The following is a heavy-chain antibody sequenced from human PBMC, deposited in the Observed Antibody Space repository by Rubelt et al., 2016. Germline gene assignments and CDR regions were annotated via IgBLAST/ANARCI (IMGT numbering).Heavy chain of an antibody. CDR2: ISWNSGSI. CDR3: AKDYDYSNYGPHGMDV. V-gene: IGHV3-9*01. Sequence: DYAMHWVRQAPGKGLEWVSGISWNSGSIGYADSVKGRFTISRDNAKNSLYLQMNSLRAEDTALYYCAKDYDYSNYGPHGMDVWGQGTTVTVSS. CDR1: DYA. J-gene: IGHJ6*02. D-gene: IGHD4-11*01.